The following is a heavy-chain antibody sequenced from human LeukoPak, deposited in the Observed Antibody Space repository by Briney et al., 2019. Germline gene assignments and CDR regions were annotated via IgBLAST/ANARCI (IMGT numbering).Heavy chain of an antibody. D-gene: IGHD6-25*01. Sequence: SETLSLTCTVSGGSISSYYGSWIRQPPGKGLEWIGYIYYSGSTNYNPSLKSRVTISVDTSKNQFSLKLSSVTAADTAVYYCARDPKIAAAGGYYYYGMDVWGQGTTVTVSS. V-gene: IGHV4-59*01. CDR3: ARDPKIAAAGGYYYYGMDV. CDR1: GGSISSYY. J-gene: IGHJ6*02. CDR2: IYYSGST.